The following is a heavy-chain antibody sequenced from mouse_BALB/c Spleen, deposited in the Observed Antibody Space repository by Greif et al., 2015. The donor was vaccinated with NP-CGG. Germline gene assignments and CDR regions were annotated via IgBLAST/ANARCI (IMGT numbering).Heavy chain of an antibody. CDR1: GDSITSGY. J-gene: IGHJ4*01. CDR3: ARFSTSEGDWYAMDY. Sequence: EVQLVESGPSLVKPSQTLSLTCSVTGDSITSGYWNWIRKFPGNKLEYMGYISYSGSTYYNPSLKSRISITRDTSKNQYYLQLNSVATEDTATYYCARFSTSEGDWYAMDYWGQGTSVTVSS. CDR2: ISYSGST. V-gene: IGHV3-8*02.